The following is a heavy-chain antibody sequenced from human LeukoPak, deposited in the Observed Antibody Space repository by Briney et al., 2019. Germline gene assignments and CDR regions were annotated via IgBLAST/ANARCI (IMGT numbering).Heavy chain of an antibody. V-gene: IGHV3-7*01. Sequence: PGGSLRLSCAASGFIFSNYWMSWVRQAPGKGLEWVANIKPDGSDKYYVDSVKGRFTISRDNAKNSLYLQMNSLRAEDTAIYYCAKGLVGATPAGNFDYWGQGTLVTVSS. D-gene: IGHD1-26*01. J-gene: IGHJ4*02. CDR3: AKGLVGATPAGNFDY. CDR2: IKPDGSDK. CDR1: GFIFSNYW.